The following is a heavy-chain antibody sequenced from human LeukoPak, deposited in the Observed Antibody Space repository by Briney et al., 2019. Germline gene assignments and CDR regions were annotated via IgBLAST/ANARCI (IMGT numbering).Heavy chain of an antibody. CDR2: INPNSGGT. D-gene: IGHD5-18*01. CDR3: ARMNREGIQPPFDC. CDR1: GYTFTGYY. Sequence: GASVKVSCKASGYTFTGYYMHWVRQAPGQGLEWMGWINPNSGGTNYAQKFQGRVTMTRDTSISTAYMELSRLRSDDTAVYYCARMNREGIQPPFDCWGQGTLVTVSS. V-gene: IGHV1-2*02. J-gene: IGHJ4*02.